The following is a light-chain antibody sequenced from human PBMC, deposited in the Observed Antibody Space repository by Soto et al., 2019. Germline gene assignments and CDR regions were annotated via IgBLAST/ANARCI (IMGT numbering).Light chain of an antibody. CDR3: CSYAGSSTLYV. J-gene: IGLJ1*01. V-gene: IGLV2-23*02. CDR1: SSEVGSYNL. Sequence: QSALTQPASVSGSPGQSITISCTGTSSEVGSYNLVSWYQQHPGKAPKVMIYEVSKRPSGVSNRFSGSKSGNTASLTISGLQAEDEADYYCCSYAGSSTLYVFGTGTNVTVL. CDR2: EVS.